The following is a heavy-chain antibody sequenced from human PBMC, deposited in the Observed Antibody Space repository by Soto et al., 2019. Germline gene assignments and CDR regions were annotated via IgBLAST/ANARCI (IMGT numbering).Heavy chain of an antibody. V-gene: IGHV3-23*01. CDR1: GFTFSSYA. J-gene: IGHJ6*02. Sequence: EVQLLESGGGLVQPGGSLRLSCAASGFTFSSYAMSWVRQAPGKGLGWVSAFSGSGGSTYYADSVKGRFTISRDNSKNTLYLQMNSLRAEDTAVYYCAKVGYISSSFGMDVWGQGTTVTVSS. D-gene: IGHD6-13*01. CDR3: AKVGYISSSFGMDV. CDR2: FSGSGGST.